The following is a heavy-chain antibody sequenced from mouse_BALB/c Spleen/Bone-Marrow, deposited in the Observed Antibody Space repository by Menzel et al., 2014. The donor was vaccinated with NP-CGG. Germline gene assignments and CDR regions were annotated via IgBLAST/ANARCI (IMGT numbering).Heavy chain of an antibody. CDR2: IHNSGVA. Sequence: VQLQQSGPDLVKPSQSLSLTCTVTGYSFTSGYSWHWIRQFPGNKLEWMAYIHNSGVANFNPSLKSRVSISRNTSKNQSFLQWNTVTTEDTATHYCARVVSSKGFDHWGQGTTLTVSS. CDR1: GYSFTSGYS. J-gene: IGHJ2*01. D-gene: IGHD1-1*01. CDR3: ARVVSSKGFDH. V-gene: IGHV3-1*02.